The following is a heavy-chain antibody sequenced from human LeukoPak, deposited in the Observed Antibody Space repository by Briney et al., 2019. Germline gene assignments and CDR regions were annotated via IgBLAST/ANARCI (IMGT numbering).Heavy chain of an antibody. J-gene: IGHJ4*02. Sequence: SETLSLTCAVSGGSISSGGYSWSWIRQPPGRGLEWIGYIYHNGNTYYSPSLKSRVTISVDRSKNQLSLKLSSVTAADTAMYYCASGGYSYGFDYWGQGTLVTVSS. V-gene: IGHV4-30-2*01. CDR3: ASGGYSYGFDY. CDR1: GGSISSGGYS. CDR2: IYHNGNT. D-gene: IGHD5-18*01.